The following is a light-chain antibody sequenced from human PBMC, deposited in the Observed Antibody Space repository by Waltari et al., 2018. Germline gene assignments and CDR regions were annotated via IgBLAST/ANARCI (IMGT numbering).Light chain of an antibody. V-gene: IGLV3-21*02. CDR2: DDT. Sequence: SYVLTQPPSVSVAPGQTARITCGGNSVGSQSVHWYQRKPGQAPVVVGYDDTERPSGIPDRFSGSNSENTATLTINSVEAGDEADYFCQVWADSSDFVFGSGTKVTVL. J-gene: IGLJ1*01. CDR1: SVGSQS. CDR3: QVWADSSDFV.